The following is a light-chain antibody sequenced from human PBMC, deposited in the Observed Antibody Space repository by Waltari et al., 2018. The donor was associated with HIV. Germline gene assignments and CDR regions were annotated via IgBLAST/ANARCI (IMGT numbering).Light chain of an antibody. V-gene: IGLV2-11*01. CDR1: SSYLDTF. CDR2: AVN. Sequence: QSALPQPHSVSGSPGQSLTSACTGTSSYLDTFVSCYQRHPGKAPTVIISAVNKLPSGVPDRFSGSKSGNSASLTISGLQAEDEADYYCCSHAGNLIFVFGTGTKVTVL. J-gene: IGLJ1*01. CDR3: CSHAGNLIFV.